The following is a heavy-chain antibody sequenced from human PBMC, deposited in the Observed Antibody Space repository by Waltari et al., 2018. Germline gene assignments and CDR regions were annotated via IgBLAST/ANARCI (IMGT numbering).Heavy chain of an antibody. J-gene: IGHJ4*02. D-gene: IGHD3-3*01. Sequence: QLHLQESGPGLVRPSATLSLTCTVSGDSISSGTYSWGWVRQPPGKGLEWIATIYYTGSTYYNPSLKSRVTMSVDSSKNHFSLKLSSVTAADTAVYYCARQFWNGYFDRFDFWGQGTLVTVSS. CDR2: IYYTGST. CDR1: GDSISSGTYS. CDR3: ARQFWNGYFDRFDF. V-gene: IGHV4-39*07.